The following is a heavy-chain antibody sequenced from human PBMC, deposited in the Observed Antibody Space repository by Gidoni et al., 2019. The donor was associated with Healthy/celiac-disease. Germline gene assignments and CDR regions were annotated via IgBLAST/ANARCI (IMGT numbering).Heavy chain of an antibody. Sequence: QVQLVQSGAEVKTPGSSVKVSCKASGGTFSSYTISWVRQAPGQGLEWMGRIIPSLGIANYAQKFQCRVTITADKSTSTAYMELSSLRSEDTAVYYCARDCSSTSCYYYWGQGTLVTVSS. V-gene: IGHV1-69*08. CDR2: IIPSLGIA. CDR3: ARDCSSTSCYYY. CDR1: GGTFSSYT. D-gene: IGHD2-2*01. J-gene: IGHJ4*02.